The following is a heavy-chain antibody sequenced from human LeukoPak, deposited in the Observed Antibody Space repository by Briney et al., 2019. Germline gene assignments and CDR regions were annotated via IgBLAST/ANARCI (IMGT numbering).Heavy chain of an antibody. Sequence: GGSLRLSCAASGFTCNIYEMNWVRQAPGKGLEWISYIGSGGDNRYYVDSVKGRFTISRDNANNLLYLQMNRLRVEHSAVYFCARWDGWEANAFDVWGHGTVVTVS. D-gene: IGHD5-24*01. J-gene: IGHJ3*01. CDR2: IGSGGDNR. CDR3: ARWDGWEANAFDV. CDR1: GFTCNIYE. V-gene: IGHV3-48*03.